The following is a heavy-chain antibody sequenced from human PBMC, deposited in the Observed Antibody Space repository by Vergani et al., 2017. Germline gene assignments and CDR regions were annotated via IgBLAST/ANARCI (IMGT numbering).Heavy chain of an antibody. CDR3: ARHGLVMGAFDI. Sequence: QVQLQESGPGLVKPSETLSLTCTVSGGSISSYYWSWIQQPPGKGLEWIGYIYYSGSTNYNPSLKGRVTISVDTSKNQFALKLSSVTAADTAVYSCARHGLVMGAFDIWGQGTMVTVSS. CDR1: GGSISSYY. CDR2: IYYSGST. D-gene: IGHD3/OR15-3a*01. J-gene: IGHJ3*02. V-gene: IGHV4-59*08.